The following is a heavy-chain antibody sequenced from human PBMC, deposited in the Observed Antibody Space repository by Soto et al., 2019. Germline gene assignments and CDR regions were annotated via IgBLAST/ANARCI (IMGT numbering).Heavy chain of an antibody. J-gene: IGHJ4*02. CDR2: SSAYNGNT. Sequence: QVQLVQSGAEVKKPGASVKVSCKASGYTFTSYGISWVRQAPGQGLEWMGWSSAYNGNTNYAQKLQGRGTMTTDTSTSTAHMALRGLRADDAAVYYCERDIGHGRRGSCNSVADYWGQGTLVTVSS. D-gene: IGHD2-15*01. CDR1: GYTFTSYG. CDR3: ERDIGHGRRGSCNSVADY. V-gene: IGHV1-18*01.